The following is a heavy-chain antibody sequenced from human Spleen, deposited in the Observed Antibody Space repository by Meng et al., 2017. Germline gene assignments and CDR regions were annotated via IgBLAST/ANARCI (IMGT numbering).Heavy chain of an antibody. Sequence: GESLKISCAASGFTFSSYWMSWVRQAPGKGLEWVANIKQDGSEKYYVDSVKGRFTISRDNAKNSLYLQMNSLRAEDTAVYYCARESHYDILTGSLPTKYRYFDYWGQGTLVTVSS. CDR2: IKQDGSEK. V-gene: IGHV3-7*01. D-gene: IGHD3-9*01. J-gene: IGHJ4*02. CDR1: GFTFSSYW. CDR3: ARESHYDILTGSLPTKYRYFDY.